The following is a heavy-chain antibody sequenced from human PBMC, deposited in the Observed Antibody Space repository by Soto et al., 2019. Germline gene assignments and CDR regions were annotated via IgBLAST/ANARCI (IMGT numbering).Heavy chain of an antibody. V-gene: IGHV4-39*02. CDR3: ARPGGSGWFYFDS. D-gene: IGHD6-13*01. CDR1: GESISGTIYY. Sequence: SETLSLTCIVPGESISGTIYYWGWIRQPPGKGLEWIGNIYYSGSTYYNPSLKSRVTISVDTSKNHFSLKLTSVTAADTAVYYCARPGGSGWFYFDSWGQGSQVTVSS. CDR2: IYYSGST. J-gene: IGHJ4*02.